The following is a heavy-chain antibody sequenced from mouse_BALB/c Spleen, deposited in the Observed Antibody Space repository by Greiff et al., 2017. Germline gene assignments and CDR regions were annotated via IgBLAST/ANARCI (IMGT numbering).Heavy chain of an antibody. V-gene: IGHV1-14*01. CDR2: INPYNDGT. Sequence: EVQRVESGPELVKPGASVKMSCKASGYTFTSYVMHWVKQKPGQGLEWIGYINPYNDGTKYNEKFKGKATLTSDKSSSTAYMELSSLTSEDSAVYYCAREGGGGHFDYWGQGTTLTVSS. CDR1: GYTFTSYV. J-gene: IGHJ2*01. CDR3: AREGGGGHFDY.